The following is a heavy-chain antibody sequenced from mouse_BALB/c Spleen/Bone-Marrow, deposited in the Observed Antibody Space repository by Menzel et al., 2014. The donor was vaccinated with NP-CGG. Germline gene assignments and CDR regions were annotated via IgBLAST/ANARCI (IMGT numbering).Heavy chain of an antibody. V-gene: IGHV2-6-7*01. CDR1: GFSLTGYG. J-gene: IGHJ3*01. CDR2: IWGDGST. CDR3: ARREYGNYVAY. Sequence: QVQLKESGPGLVAPSQSLSITCTVSGFSLTGYGVNWVRQPPGKGLGWLGMIWGDGSTDYNSALKSRLSISKDNSKSQVFLKMNSLQTDDTARYYCARREYGNYVAYWGQGTLVTVSA. D-gene: IGHD2-10*02.